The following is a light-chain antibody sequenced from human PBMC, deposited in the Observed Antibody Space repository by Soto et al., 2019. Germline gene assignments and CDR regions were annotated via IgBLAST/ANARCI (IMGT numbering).Light chain of an antibody. CDR3: QQYGGSPRT. CDR1: QSVSSNY. Sequence: EIVLTQSPGTLSLSPGERATLSCRASQSVSSNYLAWYQQKSGQAPRLLIYGASSRATGIPDRFSGSGSGTDFTLTISRLVPEDFAVYYCQQYGGSPRTFGQGTKVEI. J-gene: IGKJ1*01. CDR2: GAS. V-gene: IGKV3-20*01.